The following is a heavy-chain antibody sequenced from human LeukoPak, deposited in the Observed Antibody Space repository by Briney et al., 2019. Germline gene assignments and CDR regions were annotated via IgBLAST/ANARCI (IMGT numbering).Heavy chain of an antibody. J-gene: IGHJ5*02. CDR2: TSHNSGGI. D-gene: IGHD2-15*01. V-gene: IGHV1-2*02. CDR1: GSTFTDNY. CDR3: ATAGYCSGGSCSDWFDP. Sequence: ASVKVSCKASGSTFTDNYIHWVRQAPGQGLEWMGWTSHNSGGINYARKFQGRVTMTRDTSIGTAYMELSRLSSDDTAVYYCATAGYCSGGSCSDWFDPWGQGTLVTVSS.